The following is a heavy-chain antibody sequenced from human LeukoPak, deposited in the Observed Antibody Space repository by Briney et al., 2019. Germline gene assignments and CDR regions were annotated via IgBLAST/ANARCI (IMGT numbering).Heavy chain of an antibody. Sequence: PGGSLRLSCAASGFSFSSYAMSWVRQAPGKGLEWVSHISGSDGTTYYVDSVKGRFTISRDNSKNTLYLQMNSLRAADTAIYYCAKDSYCSGGSCYQDNFGYWGQGTLVTVSS. CDR3: AKDSYCSGGSCYQDNFGY. CDR2: ISGSDGTT. J-gene: IGHJ4*02. D-gene: IGHD2-15*01. CDR1: GFSFSSYA. V-gene: IGHV3-23*01.